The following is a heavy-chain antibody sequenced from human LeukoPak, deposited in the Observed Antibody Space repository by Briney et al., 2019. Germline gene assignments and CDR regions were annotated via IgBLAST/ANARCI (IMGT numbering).Heavy chain of an antibody. CDR1: GYSISSGYY. V-gene: IGHV4-38-2*02. CDR2: IYHSGST. Sequence: SETLSLTCTVSGYSISSGYYWGWIRQPPGKGLEWIGSIYHSGSTYFNPSLKSRVTISVDTSKNQFSLKLSSVTAADTAVYYCARITHYYDSSGYYWFDYWGQGTLVTVSS. D-gene: IGHD3-22*01. CDR3: ARITHYYDSSGYYWFDY. J-gene: IGHJ4*02.